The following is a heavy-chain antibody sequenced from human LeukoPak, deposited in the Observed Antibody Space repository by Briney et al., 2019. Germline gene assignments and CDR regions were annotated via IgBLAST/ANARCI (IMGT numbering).Heavy chain of an antibody. J-gene: IGHJ4*02. CDR2: ITDNGLSI. D-gene: IGHD6-19*01. V-gene: IGHV3-21*01. Sequence: GGSLRLSCAASGFTFRNYHMNWVRQVPGKGLEWVSSITDNGLSIYYADSVKGRFTISRDNAENSLYLQMDSLRAEDTAVYCCAREAVSGSSYFDCWGRGGLVSVSS. CDR1: GFTFRNYH. CDR3: AREAVSGSSYFDC.